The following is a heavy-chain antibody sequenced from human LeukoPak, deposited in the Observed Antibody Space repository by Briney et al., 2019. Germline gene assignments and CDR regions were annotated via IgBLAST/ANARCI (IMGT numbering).Heavy chain of an antibody. CDR2: IYYSAST. Sequence: SETLSLTCTVSGGSISSSSYYWGWIRQPPGKGLEWIGSIYYSASTYYNPSLKSRVTISVDTSKNQFSLKLSSVTAADTAVYYCARVRELTTNDYWGQGTLVTVSS. D-gene: IGHD1-26*01. CDR1: GGSISSSSYY. CDR3: ARVRELTTNDY. J-gene: IGHJ4*02. V-gene: IGHV4-39*07.